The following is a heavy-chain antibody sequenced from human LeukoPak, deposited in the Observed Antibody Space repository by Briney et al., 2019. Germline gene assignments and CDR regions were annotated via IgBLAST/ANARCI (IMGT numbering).Heavy chain of an antibody. Sequence: PGGSLRLSCAASGFTFSSYSMNWVRQAPGKGLEWVSSISSSSSYIYYADSVKGRFTISRDNAKNSLYLQMNSLRAEDTALYYCAKGRHCTNGVCYTGGDYWGQGTLVTVSS. V-gene: IGHV3-21*04. CDR3: AKGRHCTNGVCYTGGDY. CDR1: GFTFSSYS. J-gene: IGHJ4*02. D-gene: IGHD2-8*01. CDR2: ISSSSSYI.